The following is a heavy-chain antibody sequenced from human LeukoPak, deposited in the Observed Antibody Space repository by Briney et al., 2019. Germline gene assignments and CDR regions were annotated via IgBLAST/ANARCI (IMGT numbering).Heavy chain of an antibody. D-gene: IGHD3-22*01. CDR1: GGTFRSYA. V-gene: IGHV1-69*04. CDR3: ARGGRGNYYDSSGYHDY. J-gene: IGHJ4*02. CDR2: IIPILGIA. Sequence: ASVKVSCKASGGTFRSYAISWVRQAPGQGLEWMGRIIPILGIANYAQKFQGRVTITADKSTSTAYMELSSLRSEDTAVYYCARGGRGNYYDSSGYHDYWGQGTLVTVSS.